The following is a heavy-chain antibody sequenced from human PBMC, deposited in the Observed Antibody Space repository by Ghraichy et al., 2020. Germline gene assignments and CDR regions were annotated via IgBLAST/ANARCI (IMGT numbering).Heavy chain of an antibody. Sequence: SETLSLTCTVSGGSISSYYWSWIRQPPGKGLEWIGYIYYGGSTNYNPSLKSRVTISLDTSKNQFSLKLSSVTAADTAVYYCARGNPVMVQGPLTWFDPWGQGTLLTVSS. CDR2: IYYGGST. CDR3: ARGNPVMVQGPLTWFDP. J-gene: IGHJ5*02. D-gene: IGHD3-10*01. V-gene: IGHV4-59*01. CDR1: GGSISSYY.